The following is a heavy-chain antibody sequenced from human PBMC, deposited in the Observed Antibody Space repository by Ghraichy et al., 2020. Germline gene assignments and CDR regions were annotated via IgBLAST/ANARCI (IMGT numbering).Heavy chain of an antibody. Sequence: ETLSLTCAASGFTFSSYSMNWVRQAPGKGLEWVSYISSSSSTIYYADSVKGRFTISRDNAKNSLYLQMNSLRDEDTAVYYCARDSGLGHDYWGQGTLVTVSS. CDR1: GFTFSSYS. CDR2: ISSSSSTI. D-gene: IGHD3-10*01. V-gene: IGHV3-48*02. CDR3: ARDSGLGHDY. J-gene: IGHJ4*02.